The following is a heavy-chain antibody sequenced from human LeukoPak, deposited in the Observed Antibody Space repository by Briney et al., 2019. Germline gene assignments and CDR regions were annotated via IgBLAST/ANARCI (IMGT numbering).Heavy chain of an antibody. CDR3: AKEPRYEYYYYYYMDV. CDR2: ISGSGGST. CDR1: GFTFSSYA. J-gene: IGHJ6*03. V-gene: IGHV3-23*01. D-gene: IGHD3-9*01. Sequence: GGSLRLSCAASGFTFSSYAMSWVRQAPGKGLEWVSAISGSGGSTYYADSVKGRFTISRDNSKNTLYLQMNSLRPEDTAVYYCAKEPRYEYYYYYYMDVWGKGTTVTVSS.